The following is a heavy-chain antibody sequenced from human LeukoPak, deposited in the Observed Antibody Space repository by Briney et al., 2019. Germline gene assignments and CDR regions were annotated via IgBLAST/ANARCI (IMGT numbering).Heavy chain of an antibody. CDR1: GGSFSGYY. CDR3: ARGSYCSSTSCSPYYFDY. CDR2: INNSGST. D-gene: IGHD2-2*01. V-gene: IGHV4-34*01. J-gene: IGHJ4*02. Sequence: SQSLSLTCAVYGGSFSGYYWSWIRQPPGKGLEWIGEINNSGSTDYNPYLKSRVTISVDMSKTQFSLELSSVSAADTAVYYCARGSYCSSTSCSPYYFDYWGQGTLVTVSS.